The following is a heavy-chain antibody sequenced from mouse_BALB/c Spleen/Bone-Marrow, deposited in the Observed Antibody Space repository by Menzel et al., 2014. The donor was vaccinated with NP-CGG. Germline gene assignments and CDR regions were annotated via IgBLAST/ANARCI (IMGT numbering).Heavy chain of an antibody. D-gene: IGHD2-10*02. CDR1: GFTFSDFY. Sequence: DVHLVESGGGLVQPGDSLRLSCATSGFTFSDFYMEWVRQPPGKRLEWIAASRNKAKHYTTEYSASVKSRFIVSRDTSQSILYLQMNALRAEDTAIYYCARDVGYGNYFVYWGQGTLVTVSA. CDR2: SRNKAKHYTT. J-gene: IGHJ3*01. V-gene: IGHV7-1*02. CDR3: ARDVGYGNYFVY.